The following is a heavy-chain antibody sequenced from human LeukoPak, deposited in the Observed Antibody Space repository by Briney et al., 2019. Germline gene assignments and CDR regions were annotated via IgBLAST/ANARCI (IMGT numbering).Heavy chain of an antibody. V-gene: IGHV4-39*01. D-gene: IGHD4-23*01. CDR2: IYYSGST. Sequence: SETLSLTCTVSGGSISSSSYYWGWIRQPPGKGLEWIGSIYYSGSTYYNPSLKSRVTISVDTSKNQFSLKLSSMTATDTAVYYCARPTGYGGNSVFAFDIWGQGTMVTVSS. CDR3: ARPTGYGGNSVFAFDI. J-gene: IGHJ3*02. CDR1: GGSISSSSYY.